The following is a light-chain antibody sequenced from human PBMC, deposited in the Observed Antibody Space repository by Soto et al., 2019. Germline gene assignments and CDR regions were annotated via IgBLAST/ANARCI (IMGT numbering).Light chain of an antibody. V-gene: IGLV2-8*01. J-gene: IGLJ2*01. CDR1: SSDVGGYNS. Sequence: QSALTQPPSASGSPGQSVTISCTGTSSDVGGYNSVSWYQQHPGKAPKLMIYEVSKRPSGVPDRFSGSKSGNTASLTVSGLQAEDEAEYYFSSYTGSNNLVFGGGSKVTV. CDR2: EVS. CDR3: SSYTGSNNLV.